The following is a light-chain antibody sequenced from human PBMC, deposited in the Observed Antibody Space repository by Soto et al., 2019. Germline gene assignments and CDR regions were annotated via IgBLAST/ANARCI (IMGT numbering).Light chain of an antibody. CDR1: QSVRSN. CDR2: GAS. CDR3: LQYSAWPLT. V-gene: IGKV3-15*01. J-gene: IGKJ4*01. Sequence: EIVMTQSPAILSVSPGERATLFCRASQSVRSNFLAWYQHKPGQAPRLLIHGASTRATGVPARFSGSASETEFTLTISSLQSEDFAVYYCLQYSAWPLTFGGGTKVEIK.